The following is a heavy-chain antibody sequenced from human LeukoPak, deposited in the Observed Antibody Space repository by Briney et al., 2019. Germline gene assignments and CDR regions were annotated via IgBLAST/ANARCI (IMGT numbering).Heavy chain of an antibody. CDR1: GYTFTSYY. CDR2: INPSGGST. D-gene: IGHD6-13*01. CDR3: ATALAAAGPGYYFDY. V-gene: IGHV1-46*01. Sequence: ASVKVSCKASGYTFTSYYMHWVRQAPGQGLEWMGIINPSGGSTSYAQKFQGRVTMTRDTSTSTVYMELSSLRSEDTAVYYCATALAAAGPGYYFDYWGQGTLVTVSS. J-gene: IGHJ4*02.